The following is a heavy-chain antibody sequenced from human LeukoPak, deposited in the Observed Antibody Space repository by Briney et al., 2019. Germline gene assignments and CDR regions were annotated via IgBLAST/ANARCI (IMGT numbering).Heavy chain of an antibody. V-gene: IGHV1-8*01. CDR3: ARRALGYCSGGSCITS. D-gene: IGHD2-15*01. CDR2: MNPNSGNT. CDR1: GYTFTSYD. Sequence: ASAKVSCKASGYTFTSYDINWVRQATGQGLEWMGWMNPNSGNTGYAQKFQGRVTMTRNTSISTAYMELSSLRSEDTAVYYCARRALGYCSGGSCITSWGQGTMVTVSS. J-gene: IGHJ3*01.